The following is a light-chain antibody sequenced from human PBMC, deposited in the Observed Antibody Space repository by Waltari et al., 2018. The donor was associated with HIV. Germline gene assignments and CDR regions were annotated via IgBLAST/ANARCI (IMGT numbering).Light chain of an antibody. Sequence: DIAMTHYPDSLAVSLGERATIHRQPSHSLLYSPNTKNHLAWYQHNPGQHPNLLIFWASTRESGVPDRFSGGGSETHYSLTINSLRAEDVAVFYCHQYYSASCTFGQGTKVEIK. CDR1: HSLLYSPNTKNH. J-gene: IGKJ1*01. CDR2: WAS. CDR3: HQYYSASCT. V-gene: IGKV4-1*01.